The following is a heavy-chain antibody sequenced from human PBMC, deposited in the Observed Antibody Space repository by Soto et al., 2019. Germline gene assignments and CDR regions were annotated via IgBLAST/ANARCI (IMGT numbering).Heavy chain of an antibody. CDR2: IYYSGST. CDR1: GGSVSSGNYY. V-gene: IGHV4-61*01. D-gene: IGHD4-17*01. CDR3: ARAYGYYFDY. Sequence: SETLSLTCTVSGGSVSSGNYYWSWIRQPPGKGLEWIGFIYYSGSTNYNPSLKSRVTISVDTSKNQFSLKLSSVTAADTAVYYCARAYGYYFDYWGQGTLVTVSS. J-gene: IGHJ4*02.